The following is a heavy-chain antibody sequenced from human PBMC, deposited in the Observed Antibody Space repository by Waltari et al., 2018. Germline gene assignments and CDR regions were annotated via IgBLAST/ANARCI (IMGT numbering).Heavy chain of an antibody. CDR1: GGSLSGYY. CDR3: ARGLPRSNVGDYEYFQH. V-gene: IGHV4-34*01. CDR2: INHSGST. D-gene: IGHD4-17*01. Sequence: QVQLQQWGAGLLKPSETLSLTCADYGGSLSGYYWRWIRQHPGKGLEWIGEINHSGSTNYNPSLKSRVTISVDTSKNQFSLKLSSVTAADTAVYYCARGLPRSNVGDYEYFQHWGQGTLVTVSS. J-gene: IGHJ1*01.